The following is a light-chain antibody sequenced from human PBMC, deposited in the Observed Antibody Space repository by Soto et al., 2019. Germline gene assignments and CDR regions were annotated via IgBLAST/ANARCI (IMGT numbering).Light chain of an antibody. V-gene: IGLV2-8*01. CDR1: SSDIGGYNL. Sequence: QSVLTQPPSASGSPGQSVAISCTGTSSDIGGYNLVSWYQQHPGKAPKLMIYDVTKRPSGVPDRFSGSKSGNTATLIVSGLQAEDEADYYCSSHGGSNNPYVFGPGTKLTVL. CDR2: DVT. J-gene: IGLJ1*01. CDR3: SSHGGSNNPYV.